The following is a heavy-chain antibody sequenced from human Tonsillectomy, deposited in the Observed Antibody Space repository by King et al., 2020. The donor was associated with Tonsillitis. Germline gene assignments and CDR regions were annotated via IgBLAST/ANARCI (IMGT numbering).Heavy chain of an antibody. J-gene: IGHJ4*02. Sequence: EQLVQSGGGVVQPGRSLRLSCAASGFTFSSYGMHWVRQAPGKGLEWVAVISYDGSNKYYADSVKGRFTISRDNSKNTLYLQMNSLRAEDTAVYYCAKEWHIVVVTARPPFDYWGQGTLVTVSS. D-gene: IGHD2-21*02. CDR3: AKEWHIVVVTARPPFDY. CDR2: ISYDGSNK. V-gene: IGHV3-30*18. CDR1: GFTFSSYG.